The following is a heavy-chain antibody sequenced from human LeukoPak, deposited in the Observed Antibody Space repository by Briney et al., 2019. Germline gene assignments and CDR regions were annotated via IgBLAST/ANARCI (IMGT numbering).Heavy chain of an antibody. CDR1: GRSITRLY. D-gene: IGHD5-24*01. Sequence: SETQSLTYTVSGRSITRLYCTWIRQPPGKGLEWIGYIYYRGGTNYNPSLQSRVTISVDTSKNQFSLKVTSVTAADTAVYYCARYDVDMATNNWGQGTLVTVSS. V-gene: IGHV4-59*11. CDR3: ARYDVDMATNN. J-gene: IGHJ4*02. CDR2: IYYRGGT.